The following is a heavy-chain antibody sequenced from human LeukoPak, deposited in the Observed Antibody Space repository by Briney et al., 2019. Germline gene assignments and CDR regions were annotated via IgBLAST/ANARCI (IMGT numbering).Heavy chain of an antibody. CDR2: IYYSGST. CDR1: GGSISSSSYY. D-gene: IGHD3-22*01. Sequence: PSETLSLTCTVSGGSISSSSYYWGWIRQPPGKGLEWIGSIYYSGSTYYNPSLRSRVTISVDTSKNQFSLKLSSVTAADTAVYYCARAGMYYYDSSGFDPWGQGTLVTVSS. CDR3: ARAGMYYYDSSGFDP. V-gene: IGHV4-39*07. J-gene: IGHJ5*02.